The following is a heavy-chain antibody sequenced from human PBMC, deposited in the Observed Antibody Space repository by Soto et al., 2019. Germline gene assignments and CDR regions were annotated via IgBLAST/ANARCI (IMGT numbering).Heavy chain of an antibody. CDR3: GRGVVKPPPFCLAP. CDR1: GYTCTNND. CDR2: SNTNTNTT. V-gene: IGHV1-8*01. Sequence: ASGKVSCKASGYTCTNNDINSVREAPVQGLEWIGWSNTNTNTTDSAEVFEGRFPLNWDTPISTAYMQLNTLKIDDAAFYYCGRGVVKPPPFCLAPWGQGTLVPVSS. J-gene: IGHJ5*02. D-gene: IGHD3-3*02.